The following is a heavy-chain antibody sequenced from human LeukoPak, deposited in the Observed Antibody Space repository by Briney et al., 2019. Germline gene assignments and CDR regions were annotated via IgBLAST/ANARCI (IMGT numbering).Heavy chain of an antibody. D-gene: IGHD4-17*01. Sequence: GGSLRLSCAASGFTFSSYWMSWVRQAPGKGLEWVANIKQDGSEKYYVDSVKGRFTISRDNAKNSLYLQMNSLRAEDTAVYYCARRYGDTYYYYYMDVWGKGTTVTVSS. CDR3: ARRYGDTYYYYYMDV. CDR2: IKQDGSEK. V-gene: IGHV3-7*01. CDR1: GFTFSSYW. J-gene: IGHJ6*03.